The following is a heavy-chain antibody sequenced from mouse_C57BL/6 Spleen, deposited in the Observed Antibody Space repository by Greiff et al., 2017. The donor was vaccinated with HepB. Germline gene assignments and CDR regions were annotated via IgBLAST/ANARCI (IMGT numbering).Heavy chain of an antibody. D-gene: IGHD2-4*01. CDR1: GYTFTSYW. CDR2: IHPNSGST. Sequence: QVQLQQPGAELVKPGASVKLSCKASGYTFTSYWMHWVKQRPGQGLEWIGMIHPNSGSTNYNEKFKSKATLSVDKSSSTTYMQLSSLTSEDSAVYYCARWDDYPDYWGQGTTLTVSS. CDR3: ARWDDYPDY. V-gene: IGHV1-64*01. J-gene: IGHJ2*01.